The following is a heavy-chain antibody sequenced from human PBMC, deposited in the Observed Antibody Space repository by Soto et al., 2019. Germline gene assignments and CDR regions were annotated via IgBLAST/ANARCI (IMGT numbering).Heavy chain of an antibody. CDR2: IYYSGST. CDR3: ARGASVTYYYYYMDV. V-gene: IGHV4-59*01. Sequence: SETLSLTCTVSGGSISSYYWSWIRQPPGKGLEWIGYIYYSGSTNYNPSLKSRVTISVDTSKNQFSLKLSSVTAADTAVYYCARGASVTYYYYYMDVWGKGTTVTVSS. J-gene: IGHJ6*03. CDR1: GGSISSYY. D-gene: IGHD4-17*01.